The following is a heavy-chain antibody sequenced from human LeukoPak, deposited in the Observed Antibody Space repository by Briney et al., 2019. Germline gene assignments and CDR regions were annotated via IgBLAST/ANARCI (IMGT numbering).Heavy chain of an antibody. CDR2: IIPIFGTA. CDR1: GGTFSSYA. V-gene: IGHV1-69*05. CDR3: AGTAYYGSGSYYKRIRGFDY. J-gene: IGHJ4*02. D-gene: IGHD3-10*01. Sequence: SVKVSCKASGGTFSSYAISWVRQAPGQGLEWMGGIIPIFGTANYAQKFQGRVTITTDESTSTAYMEQSSLRSEDTAVYYCAGTAYYGSGSYYKRIRGFDYWGQGTLVTVSS.